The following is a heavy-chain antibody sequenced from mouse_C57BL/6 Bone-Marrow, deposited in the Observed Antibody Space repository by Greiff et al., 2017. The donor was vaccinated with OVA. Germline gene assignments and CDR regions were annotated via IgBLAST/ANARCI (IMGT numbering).Heavy chain of an antibody. J-gene: IGHJ1*03. CDR2: INPNNGGT. CDR3: ARSHYGSSHWYFDV. V-gene: IGHV1-18*01. D-gene: IGHD1-1*01. CDR1: GYTFTDYN. Sequence: VQLKESGPELVKPGASVKIPCKASGYTFTDYNMDWVKQSHGKSLEWIGDINPNNGGTIYNQKFKGKATLTVDKSSSTAYMELRSLTSEDTAVYYCARSHYGSSHWYFDVWGTGTTVTVSS.